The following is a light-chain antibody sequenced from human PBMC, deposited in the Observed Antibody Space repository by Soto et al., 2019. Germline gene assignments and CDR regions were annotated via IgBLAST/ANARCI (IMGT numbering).Light chain of an antibody. CDR1: QSVSSN. Sequence: EIVMTQSPPTLSVSPGERATLSCGASQSVSSNLAWYQQKPGQAPRLLIYGASNRATGIPDRFSGSGSGTDFTLTISRLEPEDFAVYYCQQYGSSGTFGQGTKVDIK. J-gene: IGKJ1*01. CDR2: GAS. CDR3: QQYGSSGT. V-gene: IGKV3-20*01.